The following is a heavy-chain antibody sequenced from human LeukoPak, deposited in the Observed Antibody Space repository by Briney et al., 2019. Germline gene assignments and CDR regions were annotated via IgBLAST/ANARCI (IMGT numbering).Heavy chain of an antibody. CDR1: GFTVSSNY. V-gene: IGHV3-23*01. CDR2: ISGSGGST. D-gene: IGHD3-22*01. J-gene: IGHJ4*02. CDR3: ASDYDSSGYYYMAGYYFDY. Sequence: GGSLRLSCAASGFTVSSNYMSWVRQAPGKGLEWVSAISGSGGSTYYADSVKGRFTISRDNSKNTLYLQMNSLRAEDTAVYYCASDYDSSGYYYMAGYYFDYWGQGTLVTASS.